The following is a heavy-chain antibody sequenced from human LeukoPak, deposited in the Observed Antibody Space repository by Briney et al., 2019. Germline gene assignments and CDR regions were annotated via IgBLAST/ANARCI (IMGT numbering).Heavy chain of an antibody. D-gene: IGHD5-24*01. CDR1: GGSISGYY. CDR3: ARERLVDLATIFDY. J-gene: IGHJ4*02. Sequence: ASETLSLTCTVSGGSISGYYWSWIRQPPGMGLEWIGYIYSSGSTNYNPSLKSRVTISVDTSKNQFSLKLNSVTAADTAVYYCARERLVDLATIFDYWGQGALVTVSS. CDR2: IYSSGST. V-gene: IGHV4-59*01.